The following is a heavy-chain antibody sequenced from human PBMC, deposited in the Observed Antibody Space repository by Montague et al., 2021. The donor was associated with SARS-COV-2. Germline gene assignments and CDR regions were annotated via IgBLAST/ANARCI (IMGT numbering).Heavy chain of an antibody. CDR2: IYYTGST. CDR1: GGSISSYY. Sequence: SETLSLTCTVSGGSISSYYWSWIRQPPGKGLEWIGYIYYTGSTNYNPSLRSRVTIPVDTSKKQFSLKLNSVTAADTAVYYCASRYDSSGYYVFWGQGTLVTVSS. CDR3: ASRYDSSGYYVF. V-gene: IGHV4-59*08. J-gene: IGHJ4*02. D-gene: IGHD3-22*01.